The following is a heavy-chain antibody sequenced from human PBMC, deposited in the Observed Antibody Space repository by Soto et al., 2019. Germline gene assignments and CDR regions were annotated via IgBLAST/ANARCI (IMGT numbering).Heavy chain of an antibody. CDR2: IFDAWNT. J-gene: IGHJ5*02. D-gene: IGHD6-13*01. Sequence: QLQLQASGPGLVKPSETLSLTCNVSGGSISSSRSYWAWFRQPPGKELEWIANIFDAWNTYYNPARKSRVTVSVDTSKNQFSLKLDSVTAADTAVYYCARQAAAPGIDLWFDPWGQGTLVTVSS. CDR1: GGSISSSRSY. V-gene: IGHV4-39*01. CDR3: ARQAAAPGIDLWFDP.